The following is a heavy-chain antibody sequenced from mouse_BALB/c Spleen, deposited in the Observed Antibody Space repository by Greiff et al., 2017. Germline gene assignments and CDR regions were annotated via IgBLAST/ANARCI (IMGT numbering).Heavy chain of an antibody. CDR2: IDPYDSET. V-gene: IGHV1-52*01. Sequence: QVHVKQPGAELVRPGASVKLSCKASGYTFTSYWMNWVKQRPEQGLEWIGRIDPYDSETHYNQKFKDKAILTVDKSSSTAYMQLSSLTSEDSAVYYCARGITTAPFAYWGQGTLVTVSA. CDR3: ARGITTAPFAY. J-gene: IGHJ3*01. CDR1: GYTFTSYW. D-gene: IGHD1-2*01.